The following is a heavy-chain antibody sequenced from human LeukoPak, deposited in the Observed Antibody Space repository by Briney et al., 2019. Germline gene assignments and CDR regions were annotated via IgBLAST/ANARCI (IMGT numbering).Heavy chain of an antibody. V-gene: IGHV4-34*01. D-gene: IGHD1-26*01. CDR2: INHSGST. CDR3: ARLTVGALDD. J-gene: IGHJ4*02. CDR1: DGSLSGHY. Sequence: SETLSLTCAVYDGSLSGHYWSWIRQTPGKGLEWIGEINHSGSTNYNPSLKSRVTISGDMSKNQFSLKVTSVTAADTAVYYCARLTVGALDDWGQGTLATVSS.